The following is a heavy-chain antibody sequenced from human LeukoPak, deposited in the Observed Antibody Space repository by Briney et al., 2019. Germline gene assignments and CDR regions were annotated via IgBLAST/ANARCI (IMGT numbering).Heavy chain of an antibody. Sequence: GGSLRLSCAASGFTFSSYSMNWVRQAPGKGLEWVSSISSSSSYIYYADSVKGRFTISRDNAKNSLYLQMNSLRAEDTAVCYCAADFWSGSGGWGQGTLVTVSS. CDR2: ISSSSSYI. CDR1: GFTFSSYS. CDR3: AADFWSGSGG. D-gene: IGHD3-3*01. V-gene: IGHV3-21*01. J-gene: IGHJ4*02.